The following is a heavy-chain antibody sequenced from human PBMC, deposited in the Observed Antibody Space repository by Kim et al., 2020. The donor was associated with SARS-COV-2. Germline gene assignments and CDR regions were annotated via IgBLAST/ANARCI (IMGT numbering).Heavy chain of an antibody. CDR2: IIPIFGIT. Sequence: SVKVSCKASGGSFHTYAVSWVRQAPGHGLEFMGRIIPIFGITEYAQRFQDRLTISADQSTGAVFMEVSRLRSEDTAVYYCARGCNTASCPAESWGPGTLVSVSS. CDR3: ARGCNTASCPAES. CDR1: GGSFHTYA. V-gene: IGHV1-69*04. J-gene: IGHJ1*01. D-gene: IGHD2-21*02.